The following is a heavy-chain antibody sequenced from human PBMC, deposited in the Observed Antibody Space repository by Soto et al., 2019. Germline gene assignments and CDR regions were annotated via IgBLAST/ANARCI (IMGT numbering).Heavy chain of an antibody. Sequence: PSETLSLTCTVSGGSISSGDYFWSWIRQPPGKGLEWIGYIYYSGSTYYNPSLKSRVTISVDTSKNQFSLKLSSVTAADTAVYYCARNYLYEPFDPWGQGTLVTAPQ. CDR3: ARNYLYEPFDP. CDR1: GGSISSGDYF. J-gene: IGHJ5*02. V-gene: IGHV4-30-4*01. CDR2: IYYSGST. D-gene: IGHD2-8*01.